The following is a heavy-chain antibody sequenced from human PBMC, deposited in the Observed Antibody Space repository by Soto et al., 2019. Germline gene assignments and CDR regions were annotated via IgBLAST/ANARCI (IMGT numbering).Heavy chain of an antibody. D-gene: IGHD2-15*01. J-gene: IGHJ5*02. CDR1: GGTFSSYT. CDR3: AREGYCSGGSCYGGWFDP. V-gene: IGHV1-69*08. Sequence: QVQLVQSGAEVKKPGSSVKVSCKASGGTFSSYTISWVRQAPGQGLEWMGRIIPILGIANYAQKFQGRVTITEDKSTSTAYMELSSLRSEDTAVYYCAREGYCSGGSCYGGWFDPGGQGTLVTVSS. CDR2: IIPILGIA.